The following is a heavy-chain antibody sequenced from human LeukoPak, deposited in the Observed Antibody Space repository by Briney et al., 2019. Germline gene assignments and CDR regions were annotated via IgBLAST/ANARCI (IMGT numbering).Heavy chain of an antibody. V-gene: IGHV5-51*01. Sequence: GESLKISCKGSGYSFTSYWIGWVRQMPGKGLEWMGIIYPGDSDTRYSPSLQGQVTISADKSISTAYLQWSSLKASDTAMYYCARRMVGYYDSSGYCDYWGQGTLVTVSS. CDR1: GYSFTSYW. CDR3: ARRMVGYYDSSGYCDY. J-gene: IGHJ4*02. D-gene: IGHD3-22*01. CDR2: IYPGDSDT.